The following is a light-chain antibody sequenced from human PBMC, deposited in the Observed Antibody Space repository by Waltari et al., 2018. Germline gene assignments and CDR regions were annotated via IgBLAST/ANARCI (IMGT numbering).Light chain of an antibody. V-gene: IGLV4-69*01. CDR2: VNSDGSH. CDR3: QTGGHGTWV. Sequence: LVLTQSPSASASLGASVKLTCTLSSGHSSNVISWLMQLPEKGPRYLMKVNSDGSHSKGDEIPDRFSGSSSGAERYRTISNLQSEDEADYFCQTGGHGTWVFGGGTTLTVL. J-gene: IGLJ3*02. CDR1: SGHSSNV.